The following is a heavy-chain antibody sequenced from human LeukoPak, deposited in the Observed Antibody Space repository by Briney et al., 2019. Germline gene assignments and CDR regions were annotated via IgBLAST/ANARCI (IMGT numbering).Heavy chain of an antibody. D-gene: IGHD2-2*01. CDR2: IYYSGST. CDR3: ASTRGVPADAYYFDY. Sequence: PSETLSLTCTVSGDSISSSSSYWGWIRQPPGDGLEWIGSIYYSGSTYYNTSLKSRVTISVDTSKNQFSLKLSSVTAADTAVYYCASTRGVPADAYYFDYWGQGTLVTVSS. CDR1: GDSISSSSSY. J-gene: IGHJ4*02. V-gene: IGHV4-39*07.